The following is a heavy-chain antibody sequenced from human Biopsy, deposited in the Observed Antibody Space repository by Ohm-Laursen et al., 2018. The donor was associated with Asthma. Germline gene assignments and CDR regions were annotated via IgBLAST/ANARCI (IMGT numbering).Heavy chain of an antibody. CDR2: IIPIFGPT. Sequence: SSVKVSCKASGGTFSSNSINWVRQAPGQGLEWIGRIIPIFGPTNYAQKFQGRVTISADDSTSTAYMELSSLSSEDTALYYWARGPEYVRSSGALDYWGQGTLVTVSS. V-gene: IGHV1-69*01. J-gene: IGHJ4*02. D-gene: IGHD2-2*01. CDR1: GGTFSSNS. CDR3: ARGPEYVRSSGALDY.